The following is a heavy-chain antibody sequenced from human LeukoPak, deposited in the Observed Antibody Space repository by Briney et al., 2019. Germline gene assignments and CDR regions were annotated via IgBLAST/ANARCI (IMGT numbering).Heavy chain of an antibody. CDR2: ISGSGGGM. CDR3: AKGPPTVIRYFDY. V-gene: IGHV3-23*01. Sequence: GGSLRLSCVASGFTFSSYVMSWVRQAPGKGLEWVSVISGSGGGMFYADSVKGRFTISRDNSKNTLYLQMNSLRAEGTAVYYCAKGPPTVIRYFDYWGQGTLVTVSS. D-gene: IGHD4-17*01. CDR1: GFTFSSYV. J-gene: IGHJ4*02.